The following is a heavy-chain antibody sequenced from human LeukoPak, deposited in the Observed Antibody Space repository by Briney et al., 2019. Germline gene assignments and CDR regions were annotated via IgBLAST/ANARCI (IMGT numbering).Heavy chain of an antibody. Sequence: PGGSLRLSCAASGFTFSSYAMHWVRQAPGKGLEWVAVISYDGSNKYYADSVKGRFTISRDNSKNTLYLQMNSLRAEDTAVYYCAGEYDSSGYYYSASDYWGQGTLVTVSS. CDR1: GFTFSSYA. V-gene: IGHV3-30*04. D-gene: IGHD3-22*01. CDR3: AGEYDSSGYYYSASDY. J-gene: IGHJ4*02. CDR2: ISYDGSNK.